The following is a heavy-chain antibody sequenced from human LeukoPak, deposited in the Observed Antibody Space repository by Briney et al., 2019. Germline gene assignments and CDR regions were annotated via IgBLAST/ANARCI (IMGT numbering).Heavy chain of an antibody. J-gene: IGHJ4*02. CDR3: ARRGSSYPYYFDY. Sequence: SETLSLTCAVSGGSISSYYWSWIRQPPGKGLEWIGYIYYSGSTNYNPSLKSRVTISVDTSKNQFSLKLSSVTAADTAVYYCARRGSSYPYYFDYWGQGTLVTVSS. CDR2: IYYSGST. D-gene: IGHD6-6*01. CDR1: GGSISSYY. V-gene: IGHV4-59*08.